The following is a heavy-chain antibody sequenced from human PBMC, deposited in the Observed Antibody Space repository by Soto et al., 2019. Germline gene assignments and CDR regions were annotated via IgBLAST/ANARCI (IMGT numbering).Heavy chain of an antibody. D-gene: IGHD3-16*02. V-gene: IGHV4-4*02. CDR2: VYHSGPT. Sequence: SETLSLTCVVSGGSISGSHWWSWVRQFPGMGLEWIGEVYHSGPTNYNPSFKSRVTLSADKSKNQLSLKLTSVTAADTAVYYCAGASRGELSYDAFDIWGQGTMVTVSS. CDR3: AGASRGELSYDAFDI. J-gene: IGHJ3*02. CDR1: GGSISGSHW.